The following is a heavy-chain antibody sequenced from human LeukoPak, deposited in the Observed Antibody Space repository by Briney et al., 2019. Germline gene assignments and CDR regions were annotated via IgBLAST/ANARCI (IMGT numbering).Heavy chain of an antibody. Sequence: GESLKISCKGSGYSFTSYWIGWVRQMPGKGLEWMGIIYPGDSDTRYSPSFQGQVTISADKSISTAYLQWSSLKASDTAMYYCARHRQLHPYYYYYYMDVWGKGTTVTVSS. CDR3: ARHRQLHPYYYYYYMDV. CDR1: GYSFTSYW. D-gene: IGHD1-1*01. CDR2: IYPGDSDT. J-gene: IGHJ6*03. V-gene: IGHV5-51*01.